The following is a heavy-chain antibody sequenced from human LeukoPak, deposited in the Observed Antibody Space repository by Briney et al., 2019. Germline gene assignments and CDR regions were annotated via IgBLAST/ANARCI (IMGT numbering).Heavy chain of an antibody. D-gene: IGHD3-9*01. CDR1: GGSISSYY. CDR3: ARERSDYDILTGYYKDAFDI. Sequence: SETLPLTCTVSGGSISSYYWSWIRQPPGKGLEWIGYIYYSGSTNYNPSLKSRVTISVDTSKNQFSLKLSSVTAADTAVYYCARERSDYDILTGYYKDAFDIWGQGTMVTVSS. J-gene: IGHJ3*02. CDR2: IYYSGST. V-gene: IGHV4-59*01.